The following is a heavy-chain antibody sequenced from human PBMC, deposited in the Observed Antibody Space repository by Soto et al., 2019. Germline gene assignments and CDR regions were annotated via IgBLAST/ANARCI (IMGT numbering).Heavy chain of an antibody. J-gene: IGHJ4*02. D-gene: IGHD3-9*01. CDR3: ARGPLLRYFDWLLSIDY. CDR1: GFSISSYY. V-gene: IGHV4-59*01. CDR2: IYYSGST. Sequence: SETLSLTCTFSGFSISSYYWSLIRQPPGKGLEWIGYIYYSGSTNYNPSLKSRVTISVDTSKNQFSLKLSSVTAADTAVYYCARGPLLRYFDWLLSIDYWGQGTLVTVSS.